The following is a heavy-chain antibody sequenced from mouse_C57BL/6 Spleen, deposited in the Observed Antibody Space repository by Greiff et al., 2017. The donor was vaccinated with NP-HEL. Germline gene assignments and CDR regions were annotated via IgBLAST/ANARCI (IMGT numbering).Heavy chain of an antibody. D-gene: IGHD2-5*01. J-gene: IGHJ3*01. CDR1: GYSFTDYN. Sequence: EVQLQQSGPELVKPGASVKISCKASGYSFTDYNMNWVKQSNGKSLEWIGVINPNYGTPSYNQKFKGKATLTVDQSSSTAYMQLNSLTSEDSAGYYCARGGYSNLAWFAYWGQGTLVTVSA. V-gene: IGHV1-39*01. CDR2: INPNYGTP. CDR3: ARGGYSNLAWFAY.